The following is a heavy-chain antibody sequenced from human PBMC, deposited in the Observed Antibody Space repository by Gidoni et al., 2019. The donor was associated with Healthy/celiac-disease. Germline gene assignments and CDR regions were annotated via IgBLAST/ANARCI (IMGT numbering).Heavy chain of an antibody. J-gene: IGHJ6*02. CDR2: IYSGGST. CDR1: GFTVSSNY. Sequence: EVQLLESGGGLVQPGGSLRLSCAASGFTVSSNYMSWVRQAPGKGLEWVSVIYSGGSTYYADSVKGRFTISRDNSKNTLYLQMNSLRAEDTAVYYCARDYYYYGMDVWGQGTTVTVSS. V-gene: IGHV3-66*01. CDR3: ARDYYYYGMDV.